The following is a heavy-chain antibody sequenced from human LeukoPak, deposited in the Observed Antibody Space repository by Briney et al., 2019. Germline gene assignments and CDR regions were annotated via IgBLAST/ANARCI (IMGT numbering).Heavy chain of an antibody. V-gene: IGHV3-21*06. Sequence: GGSLRLSCAASGFTYSSYAMTWVRQAPGKGLEWVSSMSSGGSYIYYADSVRGRFTISRDNAKDSLFLLMNSLRVEDTAVYYCARGRPTGSSRRFVVQWGQGTLVTVSS. CDR1: GFTYSSYA. D-gene: IGHD2-15*01. CDR3: ARGRPTGSSRRFVVQ. CDR2: MSSGGSYI. J-gene: IGHJ4*02.